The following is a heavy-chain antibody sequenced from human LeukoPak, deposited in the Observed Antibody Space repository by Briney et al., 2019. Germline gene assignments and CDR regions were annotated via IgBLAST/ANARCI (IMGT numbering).Heavy chain of an antibody. D-gene: IGHD6-13*01. J-gene: IGHJ5*02. Sequence: ASVKVSCKASGYTFTSYDINWVRQATGQGLEWMGWMNPNSGNTGYAQKFQVRVTMTRNTSISTAYMELSSRRSEETAVYYCARVGYSSSWYVKDKFDPWGQGTLVTVSS. V-gene: IGHV1-8*01. CDR1: GYTFTSYD. CDR3: ARVGYSSSWYVKDKFDP. CDR2: MNPNSGNT.